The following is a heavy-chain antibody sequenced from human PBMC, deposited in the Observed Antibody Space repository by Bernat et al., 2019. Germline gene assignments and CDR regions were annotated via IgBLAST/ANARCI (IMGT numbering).Heavy chain of an antibody. CDR1: GGSISSGSYY. V-gene: IGHV4-61*02. J-gene: IGHJ3*02. Sequence: QVQLQESVPGLVKPSQTLSLTCTVSGGSISSGSYYWSWIRQPAGKGLEWFGRIYTSGSTNYNPSLKSRVTISVDTSKNQFSLKLSYVTAADTAVYYCARDRAMYYYDSSGYSNDAFDIWGQGTMVTVPS. CDR2: IYTSGST. CDR3: ARDRAMYYYDSSGYSNDAFDI. D-gene: IGHD3-22*01.